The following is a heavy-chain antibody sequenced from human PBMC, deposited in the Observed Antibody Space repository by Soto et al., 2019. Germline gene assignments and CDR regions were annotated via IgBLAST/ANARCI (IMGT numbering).Heavy chain of an antibody. V-gene: IGHV3-7*04. D-gene: IGHD3-16*01. J-gene: IGHJ4*02. Sequence: GGSLRLSCAASGFIFRNYWMSWVRQAPGKGLEWVANMNQDGSEIYYVDSVKGRFTISRDNAKDSLSLQMNSLRAEDTALYYCVRAVGGSGAFXGQGALVTVSS. CDR2: MNQDGSEI. CDR3: VRAVGGSGAF. CDR1: GFIFRNYW.